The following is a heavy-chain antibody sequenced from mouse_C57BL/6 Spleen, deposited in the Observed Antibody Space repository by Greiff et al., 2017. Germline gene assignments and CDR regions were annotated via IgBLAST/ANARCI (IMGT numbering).Heavy chain of an antibody. D-gene: IGHD2-5*01. CDR3: ARDYSTAWFAY. CDR1: GFTFSDYG. Sequence: EVKLVESGGGLVKPGGSLKLSCAASGFTFSDYGMHWVRQAPETGLEWVAYISSGSSTIYYADTVKGRFTISRDNAKNTLFLQMTSLRSEDTAMYYCARDYSTAWFAYWGQGTLVTVSA. J-gene: IGHJ3*01. CDR2: ISSGSSTI. V-gene: IGHV5-17*01.